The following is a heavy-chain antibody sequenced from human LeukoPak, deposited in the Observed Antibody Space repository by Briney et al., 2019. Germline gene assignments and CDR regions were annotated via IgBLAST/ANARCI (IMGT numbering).Heavy chain of an antibody. CDR3: ARVPKAQGRPTNLWADYYYYYMDV. J-gene: IGHJ6*03. V-gene: IGHV3-48*04. Sequence: GGSLRLSCAASGFTFSSYSMNWVRQAPGKGLEWVSYISSSSSTIYYADSVKGRFTISRDNAKNSLYLQMNSLRAEDTAVYYCARVPKAQGRPTNLWADYYYYYMDVWGKGTTVTVSS. D-gene: IGHD2/OR15-2a*01. CDR2: ISSSSSTI. CDR1: GFTFSSYS.